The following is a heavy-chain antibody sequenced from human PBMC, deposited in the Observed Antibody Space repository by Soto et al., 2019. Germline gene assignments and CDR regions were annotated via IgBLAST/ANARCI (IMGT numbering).Heavy chain of an antibody. D-gene: IGHD3-10*01. J-gene: IGHJ4*02. Sequence: SETLSLTCAVYGGSFSGYYWSWSRQPPGKGLEWIGEINHSGSTNYNPSLKSRVTISVDTSKTQFSLKLSSVTAADTAVYYWARAPFRITMVRGGPFDYWGQGTLVTVS. CDR3: ARAPFRITMVRGGPFDY. V-gene: IGHV4-34*01. CDR2: INHSGST. CDR1: GGSFSGYY.